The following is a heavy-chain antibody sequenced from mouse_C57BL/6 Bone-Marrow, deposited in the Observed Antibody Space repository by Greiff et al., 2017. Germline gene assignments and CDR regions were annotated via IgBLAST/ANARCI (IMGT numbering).Heavy chain of an antibody. J-gene: IGHJ4*01. D-gene: IGHD1-1*01. Sequence: QVQLQQPGAELVKPGASVKLSCKASGYTFTSYWMQWVKQRPGQGLEWIGEIDPSDSYTNYNQKFKGKATLTVDTSSSTAYMQLSSLTSEDSAVYYCAKLVAPDAMDYWGQGTSVTVSS. CDR3: AKLVAPDAMDY. CDR1: GYTFTSYW. CDR2: IDPSDSYT. V-gene: IGHV1-50*01.